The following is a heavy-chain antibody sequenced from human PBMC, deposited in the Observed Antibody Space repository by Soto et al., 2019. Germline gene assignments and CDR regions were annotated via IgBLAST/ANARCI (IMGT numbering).Heavy chain of an antibody. Sequence: EVQLKESGGGLVRPGGSLRLSCAASGFAFSDYSMNWVRQSPGKGLEWLSYIKNSSSTIYYADSVKGRFTISRDNAKKLGLLHMASRRAEDTAVYYCARRYDVYVWGTYPLDSWGPGTLVTVSS. CDR1: GFAFSDYS. J-gene: IGHJ4*02. V-gene: IGHV3-48*01. CDR2: IKNSSSTI. CDR3: ARRYDVYVWGTYPLDS. D-gene: IGHD3-16*02.